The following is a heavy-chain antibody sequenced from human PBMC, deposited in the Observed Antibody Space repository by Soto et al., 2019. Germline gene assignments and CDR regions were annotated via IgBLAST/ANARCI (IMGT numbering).Heavy chain of an antibody. J-gene: IGHJ2*01. CDR2: IYGTGNM. CDR3: ERGTDTWSFAL. Sequence: PSETLSLTCTVSDDSISSGGYYWSWIRQHPGKGLEWIGYIYGTGNMYYKSSLKSRLTFSVDTSKNHFSLKLTSVTAADTAVYYCERGTDTWSFALWGRGTLVTVS. D-gene: IGHD3-9*01. V-gene: IGHV4-31*03. CDR1: DDSISSGGYY.